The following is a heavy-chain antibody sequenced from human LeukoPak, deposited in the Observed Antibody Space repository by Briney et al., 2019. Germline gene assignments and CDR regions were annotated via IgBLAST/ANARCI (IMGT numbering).Heavy chain of an antibody. D-gene: IGHD6-13*01. Sequence: SETLSLTCTVSGGSISSYYWSWIRQPPGKGLEWIGYIYYSGSTYYNPSLKSRVTISVDTSKNQFSLKLSSVTAADTAVYYCARDAYSRRWYYFDYWGQGTLVTVSS. CDR3: ARDAYSRRWYYFDY. CDR1: GGSISSYY. CDR2: IYYSGST. V-gene: IGHV4-59*12. J-gene: IGHJ4*02.